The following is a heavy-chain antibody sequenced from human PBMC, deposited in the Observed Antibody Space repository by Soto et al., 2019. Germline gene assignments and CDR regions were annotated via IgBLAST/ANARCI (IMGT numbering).Heavy chain of an antibody. J-gene: IGHJ4*02. D-gene: IGHD5-12*01. Sequence: GESLKISCKGSGYSFTSYWISWVRQMPGKGLEWMGRIYPSDSYTNYSPSFQGHVTISADKSISTAYLQWSSLKASDTAMYYCRRREDGYNHIDYWGQGTLVTVSS. CDR3: RRREDGYNHIDY. CDR2: IYPSDSYT. CDR1: GYSFTSYW. V-gene: IGHV5-10-1*01.